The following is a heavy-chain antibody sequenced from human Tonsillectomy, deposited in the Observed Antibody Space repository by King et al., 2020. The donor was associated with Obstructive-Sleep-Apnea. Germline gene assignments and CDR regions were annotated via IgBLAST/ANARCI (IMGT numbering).Heavy chain of an antibody. Sequence: VQLVESGGGVVQPGRSLRLSCAASGFTFDTYAMHWVRQAPGKGLEPLSVISYDGTIKYYSDSVKGRFTISRDNPKNTLYLQMNSLRPDDTAVYYCARGFLQWMPRGCMDVWGQGTTVTVSS. V-gene: IGHV3-30*04. CDR1: GFTFDTYA. CDR3: ARGFLQWMPRGCMDV. J-gene: IGHJ6*02. CDR2: ISYDGTIK. D-gene: IGHD3-3*01.